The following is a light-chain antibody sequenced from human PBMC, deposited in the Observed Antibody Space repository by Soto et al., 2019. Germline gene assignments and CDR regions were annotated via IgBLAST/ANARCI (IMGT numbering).Light chain of an antibody. CDR2: GAS. J-gene: IGKJ4*01. CDR1: QSVSASY. V-gene: IGKV3-20*01. Sequence: EIVLTQSPGTLSLSPGERGTLSCRASQSVSASYLAWYQQKPGQAPRLLIYGASSRATGTPDRFSGSGSGTQFTLTISRLEPEDFVVYYCQQYGSSPLTFGGGTKVEIK. CDR3: QQYGSSPLT.